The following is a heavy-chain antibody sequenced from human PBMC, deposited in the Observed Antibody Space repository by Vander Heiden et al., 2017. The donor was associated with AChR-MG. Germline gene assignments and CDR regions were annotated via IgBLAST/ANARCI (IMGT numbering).Heavy chain of an antibody. D-gene: IGHD3-22*01. V-gene: IGHV3-33*08. CDR1: GFPLRRYG. CDR2: IWDDGSNK. CDR3: ARAYYYDSSGYYPLGY. J-gene: IGHJ4*02. Sequence: QVQLVQSGGGAVKPGTSLRLSCAAAGFPLRRYGMHWVRQAPGKGLEWVAVIWDDGSNKYYEDSVKGRFTISRDNSKNTLYLQMNSLRAEDTAVYYCARAYYYDSSGYYPLGYWGQGTLVTVSS.